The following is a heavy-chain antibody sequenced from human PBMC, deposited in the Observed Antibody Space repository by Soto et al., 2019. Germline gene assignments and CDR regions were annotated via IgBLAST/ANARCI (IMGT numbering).Heavy chain of an antibody. V-gene: IGHV3-30*09. Sequence: QVQLVESGGGVVQPGRSLRLSCAASGFTFSSYAMHWVRQAPGKGLEWVAVISYDGSNKYYADSVKGRVAISRDNSKNTLYLQMSSLRAEDTAVYYCARQDGAVGVSDFDFWGQGTLVTVSS. D-gene: IGHD6-19*01. CDR2: ISYDGSNK. CDR1: GFTFSSYA. J-gene: IGHJ4*02. CDR3: ARQDGAVGVSDFDF.